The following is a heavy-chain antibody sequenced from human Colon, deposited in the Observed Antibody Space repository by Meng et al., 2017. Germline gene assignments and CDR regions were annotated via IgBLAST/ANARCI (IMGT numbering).Heavy chain of an antibody. V-gene: IGHV4-30-4*01. CDR3: ARNPVIPDAKTFDF. Sequence: QVQLHESGPGLVKPSQNLSLTCTISNGSINSADYYWNWIRQPPGKGPEWLGYIHSSGNTYYTPSLKSRLAMSLDTSKNQFSLRLTSVTDADTAVYYCARNPVIPDAKTFDFWGQGALVTVSS. CDR1: NGSINSADYY. D-gene: IGHD2-2*01. CDR2: IHSSGNT. J-gene: IGHJ4*02.